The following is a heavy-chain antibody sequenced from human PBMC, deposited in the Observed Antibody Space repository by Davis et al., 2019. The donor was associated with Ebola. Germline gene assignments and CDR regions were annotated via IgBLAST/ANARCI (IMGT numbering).Heavy chain of an antibody. J-gene: IGHJ4*02. D-gene: IGHD3-22*01. V-gene: IGHV4-39*07. Sequence: PSETLSLTCTVSGGSISSGDYYWSWIRQPPGKGLEWIGEINHSGSTNYNPSLKSRVTISVDTSKNQFSLKLSSVTAADTAVYYCARVMIEVGPDYWGQGTLVTVSS. CDR2: INHSGST. CDR3: ARVMIEVGPDY. CDR1: GGSISSGDYY.